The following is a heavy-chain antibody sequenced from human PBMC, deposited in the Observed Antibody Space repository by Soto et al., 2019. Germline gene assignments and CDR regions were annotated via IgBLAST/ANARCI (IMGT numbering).Heavy chain of an antibody. V-gene: IGHV3-23*01. CDR2: ISGSGDNT. CDR1: GFTFSSYA. CDR3: AKDLGTDDLWSAYDPYYDVDV. Sequence: EVQLLESGGGLVQPGGSLRLSCAASGFTFSSYALNWVRQAPGKGLEWVSVISGSGDNTYYADSVKGRFTISRDNSKNALYLQINSLRAEDTAVYHCAKDLGTDDLWSAYDPYYDVDVWGKGTTVTVSS. D-gene: IGHD3-3*01. J-gene: IGHJ6*03.